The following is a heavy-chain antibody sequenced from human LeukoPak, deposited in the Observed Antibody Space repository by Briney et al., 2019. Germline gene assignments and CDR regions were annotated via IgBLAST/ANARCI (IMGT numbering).Heavy chain of an antibody. V-gene: IGHV4-59*12. CDR2: IYYSGST. CDR3: ARDPGGGGSWAFDI. D-gene: IGHD3-16*01. CDR1: GGSISRYY. J-gene: IGHJ3*02. Sequence: SKTLSLTCTVSGGSISRYYWSWIRQPPGKGLEWIGYIYYSGSTYYNPSLKSRVTISVDTSKNQFSLKLSSVTAADTAVYYCARDPGGGGSWAFDIWGQGTMVTVSS.